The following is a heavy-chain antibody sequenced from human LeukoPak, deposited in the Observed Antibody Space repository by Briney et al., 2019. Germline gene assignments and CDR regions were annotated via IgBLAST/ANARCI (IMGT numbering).Heavy chain of an antibody. CDR3: ARGQGTVTTH. V-gene: IGHV4-34*01. Sequence: PSETLSLTCAVSGGSFSGYYWTWIRQPPGKGQEWIGEINHSGGANYNPSLKSRVTISLDTSKNQFSLKLSSVTAADTALYYCARGQGTVTTHWGQGTLVTVSS. CDR1: GGSFSGYY. D-gene: IGHD4-17*01. CDR2: INHSGGA. J-gene: IGHJ4*02.